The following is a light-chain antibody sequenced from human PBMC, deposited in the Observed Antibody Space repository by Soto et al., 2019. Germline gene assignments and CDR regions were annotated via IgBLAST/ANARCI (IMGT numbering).Light chain of an antibody. CDR3: QHRGKWPRT. Sequence: EIVLTQSPAPLSLSPGERATLSCRASQSVSSYLAWYQQKPGQVPRLLIYGASNRATGIPARFSGSGSGTDFSLTISSLESEDFAVYYCQHRGKWPRTFGQGTKLEIK. CDR1: QSVSSY. V-gene: IGKV3-11*01. CDR2: GAS. J-gene: IGKJ2*01.